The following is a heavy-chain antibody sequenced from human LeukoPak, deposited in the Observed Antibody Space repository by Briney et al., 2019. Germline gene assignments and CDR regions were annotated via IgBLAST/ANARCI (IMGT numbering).Heavy chain of an antibody. V-gene: IGHV3-48*03. D-gene: IGHD4-17*01. CDR2: ISSSGSTI. CDR1: GFSFSSYE. Sequence: GGSLRLSCTASGFSFSSYEMNWVRQAPGKGPEWVSYISSSGSTIYYADSVKGRFTISRDNTKQSLYLQMNSLSAEDTAVYYCARGYGKFDYWGQGTLVTVSS. CDR3: ARGYGKFDY. J-gene: IGHJ4*02.